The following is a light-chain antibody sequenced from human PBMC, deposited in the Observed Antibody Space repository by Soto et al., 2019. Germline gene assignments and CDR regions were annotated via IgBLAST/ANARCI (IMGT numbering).Light chain of an antibody. CDR3: CSYAGSSTVV. Sequence: QSALTQPASVSGSPGQSITISCTGTSSDVGSYNLVSWYQQHPGKAPKLMSYEGSKRPSGVSDRFSGSKSGNTASLPISGLQAEDEADYYCCSYAGSSTVVFGGGTKVTVL. V-gene: IGLV2-23*01. J-gene: IGLJ2*01. CDR2: EGS. CDR1: SSDVGSYNL.